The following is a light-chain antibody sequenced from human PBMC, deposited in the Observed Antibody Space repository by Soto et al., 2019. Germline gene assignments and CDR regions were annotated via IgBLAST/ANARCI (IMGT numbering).Light chain of an antibody. Sequence: EIVLTQSPATLSLSPGERATLSCRASQRVSSYLAWYQQNPGQAPRLLIYDASNRATGIPARFSGSGSGTDFTLPISSLEHEDVAVYYCQQRSNWLLTFGGGPKVEIK. CDR1: QRVSSY. CDR3: QQRSNWLLT. J-gene: IGKJ4*01. V-gene: IGKV3-11*01. CDR2: DAS.